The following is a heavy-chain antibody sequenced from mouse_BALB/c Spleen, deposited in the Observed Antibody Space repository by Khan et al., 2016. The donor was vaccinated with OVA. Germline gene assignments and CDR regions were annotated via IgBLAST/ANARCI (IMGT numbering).Heavy chain of an antibody. CDR1: GFNIKDYY. Sequence: VQLQQSGAELVRSGASVKLSCTASGFNIKDYYMHWVKQRPEQGLEWIGWIDPENGDTEYAPKLQGKATMTADTSSNTAYLQLSSLTSEATAVYYCNAGYFDYWGQGTTLTVSS. V-gene: IGHV14-4*02. CDR2: IDPENGDT. J-gene: IGHJ2*01. CDR3: NAGYFDY.